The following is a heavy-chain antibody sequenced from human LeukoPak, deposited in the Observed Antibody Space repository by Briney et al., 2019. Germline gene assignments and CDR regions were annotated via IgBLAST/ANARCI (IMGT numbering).Heavy chain of an antibody. CDR3: ARRKNSGWALVDY. Sequence: SETLSHTCTVSGGSISSYYWSWIRQPPGKGLEWIGYIYYSGSTNYNPSLKSRVTISVDTSKNQFSLKLSSVTAADTAVYYCARRKNSGWALVDYWGQGTLVTVSS. CDR1: GGSISSYY. J-gene: IGHJ4*02. D-gene: IGHD6-19*01. V-gene: IGHV4-59*01. CDR2: IYYSGST.